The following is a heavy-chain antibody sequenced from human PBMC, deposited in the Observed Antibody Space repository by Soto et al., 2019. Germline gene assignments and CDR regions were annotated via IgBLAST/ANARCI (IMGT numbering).Heavy chain of an antibody. V-gene: IGHV4-31*03. CDR2: IYVTGAV. J-gene: IGHJ5*02. D-gene: IGHD2-21*01. CDR3: ARLRIATNNYKWFDP. Sequence: SETLSLTCSVSGAALNSGNYYWSWIRQVPGKGLEWIGHIYVTGAVDYNPSLRDRITISQDTSERXXXXXXXLVTAADTAVYYCARLRIATNNYKWFDPWGQGTLVTVSS. CDR1: GAALNSGNYY.